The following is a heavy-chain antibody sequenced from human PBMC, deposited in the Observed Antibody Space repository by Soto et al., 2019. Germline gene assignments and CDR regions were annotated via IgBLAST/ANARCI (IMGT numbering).Heavy chain of an antibody. V-gene: IGHV4-38-2*01. Sequence: SETLSLTCAVSGYSISSGYYWGWIRQPPGKGLEWIGSIYHSGSTYYNPSLKSRVTISLDTPKNQFSLKLSSVTAADTAVYYCASAPGDLVYYFDYWGQGTLVTVSS. CDR3: ASAPGDLVYYFDY. CDR1: GYSISSGYY. CDR2: IYHSGST. J-gene: IGHJ4*02. D-gene: IGHD7-27*01.